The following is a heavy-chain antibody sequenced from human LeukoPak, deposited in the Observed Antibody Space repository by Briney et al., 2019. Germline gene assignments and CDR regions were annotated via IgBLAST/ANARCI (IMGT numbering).Heavy chain of an antibody. V-gene: IGHV4-31*03. Sequence: SETLSLTCTVSGVSLSSGGYYWSWVRQHPGKGLEWLGYIYYSGSTYYNPSLKSRVTISVDTSKNQFSLKLSSVTAADTAVYYCARANSYDFWSGYYSYWGQGTLVTVSS. CDR2: IYYSGST. J-gene: IGHJ4*02. D-gene: IGHD3-3*01. CDR1: GVSLSSGGYY. CDR3: ARANSYDFWSGYYSY.